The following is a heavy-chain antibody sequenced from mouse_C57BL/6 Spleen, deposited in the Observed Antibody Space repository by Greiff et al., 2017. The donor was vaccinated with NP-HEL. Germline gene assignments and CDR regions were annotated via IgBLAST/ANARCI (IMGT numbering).Heavy chain of an antibody. CDR1: GYSITSGYY. V-gene: IGHV3-6*01. J-gene: IGHJ4*01. Sequence: EVKVEESGPGLVKPSQSLSLTCSVTGYSITSGYYWNWLRQFPGNKLEWMGYISYDGSNNYNPSLKNRISITRDTSKNQFFLKLNSVTTEDTATYYCAKYMDYWGQGTSVTVSS. CDR2: ISYDGSN. CDR3: AKYMDY.